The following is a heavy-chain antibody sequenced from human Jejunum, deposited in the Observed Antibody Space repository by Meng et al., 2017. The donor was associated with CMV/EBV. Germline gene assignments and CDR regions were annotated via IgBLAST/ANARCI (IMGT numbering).Heavy chain of an antibody. CDR2: IRKKGNNYST. CDR1: GFTFSDHY. CDR3: ARSYSGSRFDP. Sequence: SGFTFSDHYIDWVRQAPGKGLEWVGRIRKKGNNYSTEYAASVKDRFSISRDDSKNSLYLQMHSLKTEDTAVYYCARSYSGSRFDPWGQGTLVTVSS. D-gene: IGHD1-26*01. V-gene: IGHV3-72*01. J-gene: IGHJ5*02.